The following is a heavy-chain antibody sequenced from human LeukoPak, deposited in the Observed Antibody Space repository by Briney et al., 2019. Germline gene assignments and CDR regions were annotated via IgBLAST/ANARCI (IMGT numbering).Heavy chain of an antibody. Sequence: SETLSLTCTVSGGSISRSSYCWGWIRQPPGEGLEWIGTICYNDNTYHNPSLKSRVTISVDTSKNQFSLRLSSVTAADTAVYSCARERRDSGSGDFDYWGQGTLVTVSS. CDR3: ARERRDSGSGDFDY. D-gene: IGHD6-6*01. V-gene: IGHV4-39*07. J-gene: IGHJ4*02. CDR2: ICYNDNT. CDR1: GGSISRSSYC.